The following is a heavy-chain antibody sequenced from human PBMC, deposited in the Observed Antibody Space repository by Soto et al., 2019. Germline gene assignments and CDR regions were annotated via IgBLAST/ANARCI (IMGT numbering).Heavy chain of an antibody. Sequence: QVQLVESGGGVVQPGRSLRLSCAASGFTFSSYGMHWVRQAPGKGLEWVAVISYDGSNKYYADSVKGRFTISRDNSKNTLYLQMNSLRAEDTAVYYCEKDLAGGMGMDVWGQGTTVTVSS. D-gene: IGHD3-3*02. J-gene: IGHJ6*02. V-gene: IGHV3-30*18. CDR3: EKDLAGGMGMDV. CDR2: ISYDGSNK. CDR1: GFTFSSYG.